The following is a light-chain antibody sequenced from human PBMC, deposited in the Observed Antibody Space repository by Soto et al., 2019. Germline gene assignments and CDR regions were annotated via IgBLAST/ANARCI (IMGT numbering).Light chain of an antibody. V-gene: IGKV3-20*01. CDR3: QKYGSSPPIT. CDR2: GAS. Sequence: EIVLTQSPDTLSLSPGGRATLSCRASQSVTTRSAWYQQKPGQPPRLLISGASVRASGVPVRISGSGSGTDFTLTISRLEPEDFAVYYCQKYGSSPPITFGQGTRLEIK. J-gene: IGKJ5*01. CDR1: QSVTTRS.